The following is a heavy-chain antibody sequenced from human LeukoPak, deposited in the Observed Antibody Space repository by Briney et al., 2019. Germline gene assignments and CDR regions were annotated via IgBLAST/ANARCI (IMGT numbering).Heavy chain of an antibody. CDR1: GGTFSSYA. Sequence: ASVKVSCKASGGTFSSYAISWVRQAPGQGLEWMGGIIPVFGTANYAQKFQGRVTITADESTSTAYMELSSLRSEDTAVYYCARDLSYYYDSSGYYYFDYWGQGTLVTVSS. D-gene: IGHD3-22*01. J-gene: IGHJ4*02. CDR3: ARDLSYYYDSSGYYYFDY. CDR2: IIPVFGTA. V-gene: IGHV1-69*01.